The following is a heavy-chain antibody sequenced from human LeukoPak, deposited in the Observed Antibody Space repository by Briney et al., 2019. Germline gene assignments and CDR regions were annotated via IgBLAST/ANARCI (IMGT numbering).Heavy chain of an antibody. CDR3: ARMQLYYDILAGQARVGFDY. Sequence: SKTLSLTCAVYGGSFSGYYWRWIRQPPGKGLEWMGEINHSGSTNYNPSLKSRVTISVDTSKNQFSLKLSSVTAADTAVYYCARMQLYYDILAGQARVGFDYWGQGTLVTVSS. V-gene: IGHV4-34*01. D-gene: IGHD3-9*01. CDR2: INHSGST. J-gene: IGHJ4*02. CDR1: GGSFSGYY.